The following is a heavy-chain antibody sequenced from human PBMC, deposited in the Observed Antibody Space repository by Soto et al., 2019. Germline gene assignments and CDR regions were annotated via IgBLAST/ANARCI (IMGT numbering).Heavy chain of an antibody. J-gene: IGHJ4*02. Sequence: QVQLVESGGGVVQPGRSLRLSCAASGFTFSSYGMHWVRQAPGKGLEWVAVIWYDGSNKYYADSVKGRFTISRDNSKNTLYLQMNSLRAEDTAVYYCARDSSDGYNLDYWGQGTLVTVSS. V-gene: IGHV3-33*01. CDR2: IWYDGSNK. CDR1: GFTFSSYG. CDR3: ARDSSDGYNLDY. D-gene: IGHD2-15*01.